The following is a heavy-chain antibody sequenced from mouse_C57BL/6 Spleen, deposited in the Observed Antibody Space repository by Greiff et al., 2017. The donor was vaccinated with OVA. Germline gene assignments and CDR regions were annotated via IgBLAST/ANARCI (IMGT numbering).Heavy chain of an antibody. CDR3: ARHHVLPYCDLYYFDY. D-gene: IGHD2-4*01. Sequence: VQLQQSGAELVKPGASVKLSCKASGYTFTEYTIHWVKQRSGQGLEWIGWFYPGSGSIKYNEKFKDKATLTADKSSSTVYMELSRLTSEDSAVYFCARHHVLPYCDLYYFDYWGQGTTLTVSS. V-gene: IGHV1-62-2*01. CDR2: FYPGSGSI. CDR1: GYTFTEYT. J-gene: IGHJ2*01.